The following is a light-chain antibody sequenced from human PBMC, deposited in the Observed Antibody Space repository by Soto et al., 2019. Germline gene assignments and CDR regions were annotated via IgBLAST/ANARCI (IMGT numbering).Light chain of an antibody. J-gene: IGKJ1*01. Sequence: DIQMTQSPSTLSASVGDRVTITCRASQSSGTWVAWYQQKPGEAPKFLIYDVSTLDSGVPSRFSGSGSGTEFTLTISGLQPDDFATYYCQHYSSFSWTFGQGTKVEIK. V-gene: IGKV1-5*01. CDR3: QHYSSFSWT. CDR2: DVS. CDR1: QSSGTW.